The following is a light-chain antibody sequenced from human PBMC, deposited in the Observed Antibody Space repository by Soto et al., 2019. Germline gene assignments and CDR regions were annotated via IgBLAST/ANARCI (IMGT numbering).Light chain of an antibody. V-gene: IGLV2-18*02. J-gene: IGLJ1*01. Sequence: QSALTQPPSVSGSPGQSVTISCTGTSSDVGSYNRVSWYQQPPGTAPKLIIYEVTNRPSGVSTRFSGSKSGNTASLTISGLQAEDEADYHCSSYTSASTLLYLFGTGTKLTVL. CDR2: EVT. CDR3: SSYTSASTLLYL. CDR1: SSDVGSYNR.